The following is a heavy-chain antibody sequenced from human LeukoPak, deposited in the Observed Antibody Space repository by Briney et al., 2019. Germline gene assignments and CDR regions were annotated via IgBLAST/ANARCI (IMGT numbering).Heavy chain of an antibody. CDR2: INPNSGGT. J-gene: IGHJ6*03. Sequence: ASVKVSCKASGYTFTGYYMHWVRQAPGQGLEWMGWINPNSGGTNYAQKFQGRVTMTRDTSISTAYMELSRLRSDDTAVYYCARGRTDENYHYYYYMDVWGRGTTVTVSS. D-gene: IGHD1-14*01. V-gene: IGHV1-2*02. CDR1: GYTFTGYY. CDR3: ARGRTDENYHYYYYMDV.